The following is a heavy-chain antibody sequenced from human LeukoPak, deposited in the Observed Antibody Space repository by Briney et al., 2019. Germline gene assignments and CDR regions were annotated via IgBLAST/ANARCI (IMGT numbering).Heavy chain of an antibody. D-gene: IGHD3-22*01. CDR1: GYTFTSYY. V-gene: IGHV1-46*01. CDR2: INPSGGST. CDR3: ARDAYDSSGYYLHGEYFQH. Sequence: ASVKVSCKASGYTFTSYYMHWVRQAPGQGLEWMGIINPSGGSTSYAQKFQGRVTMTRDMSTSTVYMELSSLRPEDTAVYYCARDAYDSSGYYLHGEYFQHWGQGTLVTVSS. J-gene: IGHJ1*01.